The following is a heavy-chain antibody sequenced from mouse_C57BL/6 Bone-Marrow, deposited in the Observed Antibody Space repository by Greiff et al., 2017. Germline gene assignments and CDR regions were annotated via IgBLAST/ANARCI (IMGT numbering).Heavy chain of an antibody. Sequence: QVQLQQSGAELVRPGTSVKVSCKASGYAFTNYLIEWVKQRPGQGLEWIGVINPGSGGTNYNEKFKGKATLTADKSSSTAYMQLSSLTSEDSAVYFWARSDMGYWDFDVWGTGTTVTVSS. CDR2: INPGSGGT. V-gene: IGHV1-54*01. CDR3: ARSDMGYWDFDV. J-gene: IGHJ1*03. CDR1: GYAFTNYL.